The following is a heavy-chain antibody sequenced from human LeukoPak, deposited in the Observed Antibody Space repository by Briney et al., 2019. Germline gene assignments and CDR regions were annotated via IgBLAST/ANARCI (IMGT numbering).Heavy chain of an antibody. V-gene: IGHV4-34*01. CDR3: ARRHPLYWSGGSCYSQNDFHY. CDR2: IKHSGST. CDR1: GVSFSGYY. J-gene: IGHJ4*02. Sequence: SETLSLTCAVYGVSFSGYYWSWIRQPPGKGLEWMGEIKHSGSTNYNPALKNRVTISVDTSKHQFPLQLRSVTAAATAVYYCARRHPLYWSGGSCYSQNDFHYWGQEPLVTVSS. D-gene: IGHD2-15*01.